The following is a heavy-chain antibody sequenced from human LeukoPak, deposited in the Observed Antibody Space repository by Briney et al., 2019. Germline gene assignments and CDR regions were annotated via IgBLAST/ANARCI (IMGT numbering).Heavy chain of an antibody. J-gene: IGHJ4*02. D-gene: IGHD4-17*01. V-gene: IGHV3-53*01. Sequence: PGGSLRLSCAASGFTVSTNYISWVRQAPGKGLESVSVLYSDGTTYYADSVKGRFTISRDNSKNTLYLQMNSLRAEDTAVYYCARETSSDYGDYYFDYWGQGTLVTVSS. CDR2: LYSDGTT. CDR3: ARETSSDYGDYYFDY. CDR1: GFTVSTNY.